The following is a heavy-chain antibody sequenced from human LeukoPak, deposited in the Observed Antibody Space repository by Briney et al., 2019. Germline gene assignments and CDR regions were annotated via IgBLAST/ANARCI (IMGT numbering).Heavy chain of an antibody. CDR2: IYPGDSDT. J-gene: IGHJ6*03. CDR1: GYNFTSYW. CDR3: ARRDDSGSPHMDV. D-gene: IGHD3-10*01. Sequence: GESLKISCKGSGYNFTSYWIGWVRQMPGKGLEWMGIIYPGDSDTRYNPSFQGQVTISADKSISTAYLQWTSLKASDTAMYYCARRDDSGSPHMDVWGKGTTVTVS. V-gene: IGHV5-51*01.